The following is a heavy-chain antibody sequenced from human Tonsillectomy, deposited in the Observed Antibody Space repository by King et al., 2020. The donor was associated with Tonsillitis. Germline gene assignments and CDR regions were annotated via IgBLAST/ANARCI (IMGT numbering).Heavy chain of an antibody. D-gene: IGHD3-10*01. J-gene: IGHJ4*02. Sequence: QLVQSGAEVKKPGASVRVSCRASGYTFTSYYMHWVRQAPGQGLEWMGIINPSNGRTTFAQKFQGRVTMTSDTSTRTVYMELSSLRSEDTAVYYCARSYGSGTYYNDGNHFSYWGQGTLVTVSS. CDR1: GYTFTSYY. CDR3: ARSYGSGTYYNDGNHFSY. V-gene: IGHV1-46*01. CDR2: INPSNGRT.